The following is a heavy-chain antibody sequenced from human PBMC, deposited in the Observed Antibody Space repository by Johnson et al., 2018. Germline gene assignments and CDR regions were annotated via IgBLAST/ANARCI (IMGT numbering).Heavy chain of an antibody. D-gene: IGHD3-16*02. J-gene: IGHJ6*02. CDR1: GFTFDDYA. Sequence: VQLVESGGGLVQPGRSLRLSCAASGFTFDDYAMHWVRQAPGKGLEWVSGISWNSGSIGYADSVKGRFTISRDNSKNTLYLQMNSLRAGDTVVYYCAKEDSRGFGGVIVIRAYYYYGMDVWGQGTTVTVSS. CDR2: ISWNSGSI. V-gene: IGHV3-9*01. CDR3: AKEDSRGFGGVIVIRAYYYYGMDV.